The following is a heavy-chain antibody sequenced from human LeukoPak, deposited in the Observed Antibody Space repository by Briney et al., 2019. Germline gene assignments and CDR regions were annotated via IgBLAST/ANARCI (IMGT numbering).Heavy chain of an antibody. CDR1: GGSISSYY. CDR2: NYYSGST. V-gene: IGHV4-59*01. CDR3: ARGCSSTSFYAGGAFDI. J-gene: IGHJ3*02. D-gene: IGHD2-2*01. Sequence: SETLPLTCTVSGGSISSYYWRWIRQPPGKGLEWIEHNYYSGSTNYNPSLKSRVTISVDTSKNQCSLKLSSVTAADTAVYYCARGCSSTSFYAGGAFDIWGQGTMVTVSS.